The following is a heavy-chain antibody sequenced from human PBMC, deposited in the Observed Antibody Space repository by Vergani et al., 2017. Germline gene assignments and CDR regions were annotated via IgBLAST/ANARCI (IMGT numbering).Heavy chain of an antibody. V-gene: IGHV4-59*08. Sequence: QVQLQQWGAGLLKPSETLSLTCTVSGGSISSYYWSWIRQPPGKGLEWIGYIYYSGSTNYNPSLKSRVTISVDTSKNQFSLKLSSVTAADTAVYYCARMAGAFDSSARTSAFDIWGQGTMVTVSS. J-gene: IGHJ3*02. D-gene: IGHD3-22*01. CDR3: ARMAGAFDSSARTSAFDI. CDR1: GGSISSYY. CDR2: IYYSGST.